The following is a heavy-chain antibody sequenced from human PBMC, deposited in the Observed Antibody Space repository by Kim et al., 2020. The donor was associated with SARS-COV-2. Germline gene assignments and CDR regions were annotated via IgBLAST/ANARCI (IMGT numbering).Heavy chain of an antibody. V-gene: IGHV3-23*01. CDR1: GFTFSSYA. Sequence: GGSLRLSCAASGFTFSSYAMSWVRQSPGKGLEWVSAIRGSGGSTYYAASVKGRFTISRDNSKNTQYLQMNSLRAEDTAVYYCAKNRDGYLEYLGQGTLVTVSS. J-gene: IGHJ4*02. CDR2: IRGSGGST. CDR3: AKNRDGYLEY.